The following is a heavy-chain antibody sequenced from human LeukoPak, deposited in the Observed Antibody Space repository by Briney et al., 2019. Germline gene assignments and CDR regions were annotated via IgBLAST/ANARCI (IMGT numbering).Heavy chain of an antibody. J-gene: IGHJ6*02. CDR1: GYSFTSYW. D-gene: IGHD2-2*01. Sequence: GGSLKISCKGSGYSFTSYWIGWVRQMPGKGLEWMGIIYPGDSDTRYSPSFQGQVTISADKSISTAYLQWSSLKASDTAVYYCARHSYCSSTTCYYYYGMDVWGQGTTVTVSS. CDR3: ARHSYCSSTTCYYYYGMDV. V-gene: IGHV5-51*01. CDR2: IYPGDSDT.